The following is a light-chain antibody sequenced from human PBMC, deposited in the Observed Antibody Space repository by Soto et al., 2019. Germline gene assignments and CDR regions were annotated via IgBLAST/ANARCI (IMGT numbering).Light chain of an antibody. J-gene: IGLJ1*01. CDR3: SSFTRSETLD. Sequence: QSVLTQPASVSGSPGQSITISCTGTSSDVGGYDYVSWYQQLPDKAPKLMLYEVSNRPSGVSSRFSGSKSGNTASLTISGLQADDEADYYCSSFTRSETLDFGNGTKVTV. V-gene: IGLV2-14*01. CDR2: EVS. CDR1: SSDVGGYDY.